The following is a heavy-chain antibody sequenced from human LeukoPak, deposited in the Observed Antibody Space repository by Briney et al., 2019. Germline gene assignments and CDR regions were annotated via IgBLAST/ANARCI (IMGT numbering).Heavy chain of an antibody. CDR3: AKMGVATGSEASLGAPVDSGADY. CDR2: ITGGGEST. D-gene: IGHD5-12*01. J-gene: IGHJ4*02. Sequence: GGSLRLSCAASGFTFEASAMSWVRQAPGKGLEWVAVITGGGESTYYADSVKGRFTISRDNSKNTLYLQMNSLRAEDTALYYCAKMGVATGSEASLGAPVDSGADYWGQGTLVTVSS. V-gene: IGHV3-23*01. CDR1: GFTFEASA.